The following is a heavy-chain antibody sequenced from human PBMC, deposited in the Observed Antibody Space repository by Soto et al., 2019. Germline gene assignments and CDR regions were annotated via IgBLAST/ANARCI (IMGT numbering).Heavy chain of an antibody. CDR1: GFTFSSYA. Sequence: GGSLRLSCAASGFTFSSYAMHWVRQAPGKGLEWVAVISYDGSNKYYADSVKGRFTISRDNSKNTLYLQMNSLRAEDTAVYYCAREGADTATRGAFDIWGQGTMVTVSS. V-gene: IGHV3-30-3*01. CDR3: AREGADTATRGAFDI. J-gene: IGHJ3*02. CDR2: ISYDGSNK. D-gene: IGHD5-18*01.